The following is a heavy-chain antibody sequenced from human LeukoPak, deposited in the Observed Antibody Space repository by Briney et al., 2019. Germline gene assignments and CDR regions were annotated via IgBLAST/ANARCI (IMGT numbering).Heavy chain of an antibody. J-gene: IGHJ4*02. Sequence: SETLSLTCTVSGGSISSSSYYWGWIRQPPGKGLEWIGSIYYSGSTYYNPSLKSRVTISVDTSKNQFSLKLSSVTAADTAVYYCARDSGDSITFPDYWGQGTLVTVSS. CDR2: IYYSGST. CDR3: ARDSGDSITFPDY. V-gene: IGHV4-39*02. CDR1: GGSISSSSYY. D-gene: IGHD3-16*01.